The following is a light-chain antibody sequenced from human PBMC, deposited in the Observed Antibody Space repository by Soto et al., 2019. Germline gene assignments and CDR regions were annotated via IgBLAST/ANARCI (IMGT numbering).Light chain of an antibody. Sequence: VIREYTATRSVSSGEGATLSCRASQGIGDTLAWYQHKPGQTPRLLIYDTSTRATGVPTRFSGSRSGAEFTLTINRLQSEVFAVYYCQPYNNWPLTFGGGTKVDIK. V-gene: IGKV3-15*01. CDR1: QGIGDT. CDR2: DTS. J-gene: IGKJ4*01. CDR3: QPYNNWPLT.